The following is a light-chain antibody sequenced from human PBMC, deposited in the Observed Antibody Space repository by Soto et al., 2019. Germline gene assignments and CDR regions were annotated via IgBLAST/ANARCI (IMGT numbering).Light chain of an antibody. Sequence: QAVVTQPPSVSGAPGQRVTISCTGSRSNIGAGYDVHWYQQLPGTAPKLLIYGNSNRPSGVPDRFSGSKSGTSASLAITGLQAEDEADYYCQSYDSSLEVFGGGTQLTVL. V-gene: IGLV1-40*01. CDR2: GNS. J-gene: IGLJ2*01. CDR1: RSNIGAGYD. CDR3: QSYDSSLEV.